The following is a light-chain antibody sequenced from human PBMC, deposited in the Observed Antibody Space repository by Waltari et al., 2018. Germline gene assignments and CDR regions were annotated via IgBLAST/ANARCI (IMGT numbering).Light chain of an antibody. CDR3: ASYTSTNTVI. Sequence: QSALTQPASVSASPGQSLTISCTETSSAIGCYPYVSWYQQPPVKVPKLRIYDVPRWPSGVSNRFSGSKSGNTASLTISGLQAEDEADYYCASYTSTNTVIFGGGTKVTVL. CDR2: DVP. CDR1: SSAIGCYPY. J-gene: IGLJ2*01. V-gene: IGLV2-14*03.